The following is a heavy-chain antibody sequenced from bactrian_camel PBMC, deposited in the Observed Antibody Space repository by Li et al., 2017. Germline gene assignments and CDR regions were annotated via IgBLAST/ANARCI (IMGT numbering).Heavy chain of an antibody. D-gene: IGHD2*01. Sequence: HVQLVESGGGSVQTGGSLRLSCVASGYTAVRSCIGWFRQAPGKEREGVTAIDSDGRTSYVDSVKGRFTIPKDNAKNTLYLQLNSLRTEDSGVYYCVIGGSWGRLGQGTQVTVS. J-gene: IGHJ4*01. CDR1: GYTAVRSC. V-gene: IGHV3S26*01. CDR2: IDSDGRT.